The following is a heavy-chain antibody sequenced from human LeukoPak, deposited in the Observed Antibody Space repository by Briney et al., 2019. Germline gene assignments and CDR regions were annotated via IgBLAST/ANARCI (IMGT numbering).Heavy chain of an antibody. J-gene: IGHJ6*04. Sequence: GGSLRLSCAASGFTFSSYSMNWVRQAPGKGLEWVSYISSTGRTIYYADSVKGRFTISRDNAKNSLHLQMNSLRAEDTAVYYCAELGITMIGGVWGKGTTVTISS. V-gene: IGHV3-48*04. CDR2: ISSTGRTI. CDR3: AELGITMIGGV. CDR1: GFTFSSYS. D-gene: IGHD3-10*02.